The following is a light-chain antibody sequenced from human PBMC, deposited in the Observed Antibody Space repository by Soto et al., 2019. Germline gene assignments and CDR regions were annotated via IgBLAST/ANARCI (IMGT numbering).Light chain of an antibody. J-gene: IGKJ4*01. CDR1: QSINTW. V-gene: IGKV1-5*03. CDR2: KAS. CDR3: QQYHIYSLS. Sequence: DIQMTQSPSTLSASVGDRVTITCRASQSINTWLAGYQQKPGKAPKLLIYKASSLQSGVTSRFSGSGSGTEFTLTISSLQPDDFATYPCQQYHIYSLSFGGGTKVEIK.